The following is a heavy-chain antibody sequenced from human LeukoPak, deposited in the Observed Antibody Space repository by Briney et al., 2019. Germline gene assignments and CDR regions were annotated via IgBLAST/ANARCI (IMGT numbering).Heavy chain of an antibody. CDR1: GFTFSNYY. CDR3: AKEMGYGDYYYGMDV. D-gene: IGHD4-17*01. J-gene: IGHJ6*02. V-gene: IGHV3-7*01. CDR2: IEQDGSEK. Sequence: GGSLRLSCAASGFTFSNYYMTWVRQAPGKGLEWVANIEQDGSEKYYADSVKGRFTISRDNSKNTLYLQMNSLRAEDTAVYYCAKEMGYGDYYYGMDVWGQGTTVTVSS.